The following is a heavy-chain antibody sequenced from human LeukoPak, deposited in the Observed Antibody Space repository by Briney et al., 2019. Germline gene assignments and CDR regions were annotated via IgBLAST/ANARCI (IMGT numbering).Heavy chain of an antibody. CDR2: MNPNSGNT. J-gene: IGHJ4*02. CDR1: GYTFTSYD. V-gene: IGHV1-8*01. Sequence: ASVKVSCKASGYTFTSYDINWVLQATGQGLEWMGWMNPNSGNTGYAQKFQGRATMTRNTSISTAYMELSSLRSEDTAVYYCARGYRSASSYYFDYWGQGTLVTVSS. D-gene: IGHD1-26*01. CDR3: ARGYRSASSYYFDY.